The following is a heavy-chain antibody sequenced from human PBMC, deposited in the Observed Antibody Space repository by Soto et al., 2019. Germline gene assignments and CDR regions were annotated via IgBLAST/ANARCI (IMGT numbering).Heavy chain of an antibody. CDR1: GLTFSGYA. Sequence: EVQLLESGGGLVQPGGSLRLSCAASGLTFSGYAMSWVRQAPGKGREWVSAISGSGGSTYYADSVKGRFTISRDNSKNTLYLQMNSLRAEDTAVYYCAKKLNVLRYFDWLLYPFDYWGQGTLVTVSS. V-gene: IGHV3-23*01. D-gene: IGHD3-9*01. J-gene: IGHJ4*02. CDR2: ISGSGGST. CDR3: AKKLNVLRYFDWLLYPFDY.